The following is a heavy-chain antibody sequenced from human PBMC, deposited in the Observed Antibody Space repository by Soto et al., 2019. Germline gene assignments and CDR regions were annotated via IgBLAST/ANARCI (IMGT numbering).Heavy chain of an antibody. V-gene: IGHV2-70*04. CDR3: ARSPTQIRGYSYGFDY. CDR2: IDLDDDK. Sequence: SGPTLVNPTQTLTLTCTFSGFSLSTSGMRVSWIRQPPGTALEWLARIDLDDDKFYSTSLKTRLTISKDTSKNQVFLTMTNMDPVDTATYYCARSPTQIRGYSYGFDYWGQGTLVTVSS. J-gene: IGHJ4*02. CDR1: GFSLSTSGMR. D-gene: IGHD5-18*01.